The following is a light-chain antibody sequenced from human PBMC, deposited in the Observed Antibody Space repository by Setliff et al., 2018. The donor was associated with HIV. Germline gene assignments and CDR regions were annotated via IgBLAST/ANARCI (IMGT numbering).Light chain of an antibody. V-gene: IGLV2-14*01. Sequence: QSVLTQPRSVSGSPGQSVTISCTGTSSDIGGYNFVSWYQQHPGKAPRLLIYEVTNRPSGVSDRFSGSKSGNTASLTISGVQAEDEADYYCSSYTSNSTLYVFGTGTKVTVL. CDR2: EVT. CDR1: SSDIGGYNF. CDR3: SSYTSNSTLYV. J-gene: IGLJ1*01.